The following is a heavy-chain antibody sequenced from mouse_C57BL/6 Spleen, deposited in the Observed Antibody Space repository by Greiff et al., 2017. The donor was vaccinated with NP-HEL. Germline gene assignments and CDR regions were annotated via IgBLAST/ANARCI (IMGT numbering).Heavy chain of an antibody. D-gene: IGHD2-13*01. CDR3: ARDDGDYTPFAY. J-gene: IGHJ3*01. CDR2: ISDGGSYT. CDR1: GFTFSSYA. V-gene: IGHV5-4*01. Sequence: EVQLVESGGGLVKPGGSLKLSCAASGFTFSSYAMSWVRQTPEKRLEWVATISDGGSYTYYPDNVKGRFTISRDNAKNNLYLQMSHLKSEDTAMYYCARDDGDYTPFAYWGQGTLVTVSA.